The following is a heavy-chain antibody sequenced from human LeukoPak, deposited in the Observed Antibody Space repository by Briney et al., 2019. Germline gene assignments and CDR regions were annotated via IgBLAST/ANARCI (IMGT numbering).Heavy chain of an antibody. CDR3: ARGLGLRLRPSRFDP. CDR1: AYTFTNYG. V-gene: IGHV1-18*01. CDR2: ISAYSGDT. Sequence: GASVKVSCKTSAYTFTNYGIGWVRQAPGQGLEWMGWISAYSGDTHYVQKFHDRVTMTIDTSTNTAYMQLTTLTSDDTAVYYCARGLGLRLRPSRFDPWGQGTLVTVSS. J-gene: IGHJ5*02. D-gene: IGHD2-21*02.